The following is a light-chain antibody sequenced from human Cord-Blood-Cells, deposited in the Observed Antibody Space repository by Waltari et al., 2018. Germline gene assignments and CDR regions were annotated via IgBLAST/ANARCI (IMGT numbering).Light chain of an antibody. CDR1: SSDVGSYNL. J-gene: IGLJ1*01. CDR3: WSYAGSSTYV. Sequence: QSALTQPASVSGSPGQSITISCTGTSSDVGSYNLVSWYQQHPGEAPKLLLYEVSKRASGVSNRFAGSKSGNTAALTIAGLQAEDEADYYCWSYAGSSTYVFGTGTKVTVL. V-gene: IGLV2-23*02. CDR2: EVS.